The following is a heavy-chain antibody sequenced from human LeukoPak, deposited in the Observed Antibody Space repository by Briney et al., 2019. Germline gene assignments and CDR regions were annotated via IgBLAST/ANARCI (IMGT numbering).Heavy chain of an antibody. CDR3: ARVGCSSTSCHSDYYYMDV. V-gene: IGHV4-30-4*08. CDR1: GGSISSGDYY. D-gene: IGHD2-2*01. CDR2: IYYSGST. J-gene: IGHJ6*03. Sequence: SQTLSLTCTVSGGSISSGDYYWSWIRQPPGKGLEWIGYIYYSGSTYYNPSLKSRVTISVDTSKNQFSLKLSSVTAADTAVYYCARVGCSSTSCHSDYYYMDVWGKGTTVTVSS.